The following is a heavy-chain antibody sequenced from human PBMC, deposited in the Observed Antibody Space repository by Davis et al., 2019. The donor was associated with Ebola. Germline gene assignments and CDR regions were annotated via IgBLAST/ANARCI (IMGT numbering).Heavy chain of an antibody. CDR2: ISSSSSYI. CDR1: GFTFSSYS. CDR3: ARSVPAAALALDY. J-gene: IGHJ4*02. D-gene: IGHD2-2*01. Sequence: GESLKISCAASGFTFSSYSMNWVRQAPGKGPEWVSSISSSSSYIYYADSVKGRFTISRDNAKNSMYLQMNSLRAEDTAVYYCARSVPAAALALDYWGQGTLVTVSS. V-gene: IGHV3-21*01.